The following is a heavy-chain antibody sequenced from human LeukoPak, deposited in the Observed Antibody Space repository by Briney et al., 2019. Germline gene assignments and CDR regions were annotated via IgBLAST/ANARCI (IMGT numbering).Heavy chain of an antibody. CDR1: GFTFRSYW. Sequence: QPGASLRLSCAASGFTFRSYWMHWVRQAPGKGLVWVSGINSDGSTKSYADSVKGRFTISRDNAKNTLYLQMNSLRAEDTAVYYCARVYDVLTGGFDHWGQGALVTVSS. V-gene: IGHV3-74*01. D-gene: IGHD3-9*01. J-gene: IGHJ4*02. CDR2: INSDGSTK. CDR3: ARVYDVLTGGFDH.